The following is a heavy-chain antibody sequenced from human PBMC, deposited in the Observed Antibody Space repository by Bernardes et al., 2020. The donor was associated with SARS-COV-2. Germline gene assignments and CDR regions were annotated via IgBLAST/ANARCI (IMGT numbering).Heavy chain of an antibody. V-gene: IGHV3-73*01. J-gene: IGHJ4*02. Sequence: GGSLRLSCAASGFIFSASAIHWVRQASGKGLEWVGRIRSKANSHATSSAASVQGRFTISRDDSKNTAYLQMNSLKTEDTAVYYCTIRLVPVGTFDYWGQGTLVTVSS. CDR2: IRSKANSHAT. D-gene: IGHD6-13*01. CDR1: GFIFSASA. CDR3: TIRLVPVGTFDY.